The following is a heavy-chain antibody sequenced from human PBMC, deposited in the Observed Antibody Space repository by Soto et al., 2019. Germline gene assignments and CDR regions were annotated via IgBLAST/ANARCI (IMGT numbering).Heavy chain of an antibody. V-gene: IGHV3-23*01. CDR3: AKAPLVPLEDTAMPWDYYYYYGMDV. J-gene: IGHJ6*02. Sequence: GGSLRLSCAASGFTFSSYAMSWVRQAPGKGLEWVSAISGSGGSTYYADSVKGRFTISRDNSKNTLYLQMNSLRAEDTAVYYCAKAPLVPLEDTAMPWDYYYYYGMDVWGQGTTVTVSS. D-gene: IGHD5-18*01. CDR1: GFTFSSYA. CDR2: ISGSGGST.